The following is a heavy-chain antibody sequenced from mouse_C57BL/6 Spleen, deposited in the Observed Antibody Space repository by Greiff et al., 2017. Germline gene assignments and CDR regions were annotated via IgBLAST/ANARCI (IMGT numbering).Heavy chain of an antibody. CDR3: ARSPYDYGSSSFAY. J-gene: IGHJ3*01. V-gene: IGHV1-52*01. Sequence: QVQLQQPGAELVRPGSSVKLSCKASGYTFTSYWMHWVKQRPIQGLEWIGNIDPSDSETHYNQKFKDKATLTVDKSTSTAYMQRRSLTSEDSSVYSGARSPYDYGSSSFAYWGQGTLVTVS. CDR1: GYTFTSYW. CDR2: IDPSDSET. D-gene: IGHD1-1*01.